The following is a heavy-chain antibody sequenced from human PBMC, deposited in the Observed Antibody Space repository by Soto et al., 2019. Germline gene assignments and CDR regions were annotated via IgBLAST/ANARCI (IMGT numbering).Heavy chain of an antibody. J-gene: IGHJ5*02. V-gene: IGHV3-66*01. CDR3: ARAEVDMPTP. CDR2: IWTNGGT. CDR1: GFSVTASY. Sequence: TGGSLRLSCAASGFSVTASYMIWVRQAPGKGLEFVSVIWTNGGTLYADSVKGRFILSRDNSMNTVYLQMNSLRVEDTAVYYCARAEVDMPTPWGQGTLVTVSS. D-gene: IGHD2-15*01.